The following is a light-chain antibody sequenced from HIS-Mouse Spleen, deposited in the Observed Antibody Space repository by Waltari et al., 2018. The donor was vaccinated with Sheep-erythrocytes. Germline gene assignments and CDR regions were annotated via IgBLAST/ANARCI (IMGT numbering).Light chain of an antibody. Sequence: QSALTQPRSVSGSPGQSVTISCTGTSSDVGGYNYVSWYQQHPGKAPKLILDDVSKRPSGVPDRFSGSKSGNTASLTISGLQAEDEADYYCCSYAGSYNHVFATGTKVTVL. J-gene: IGLJ1*01. V-gene: IGLV2-11*01. CDR1: SSDVGGYNY. CDR3: CSYAGSYNHV. CDR2: DVS.